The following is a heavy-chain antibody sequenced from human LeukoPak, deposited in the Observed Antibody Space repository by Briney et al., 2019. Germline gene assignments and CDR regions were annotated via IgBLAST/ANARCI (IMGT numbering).Heavy chain of an antibody. Sequence: PSQTLSLTCTVSGGSISSGDYYWSWIRQPPGKGLEWIGYIYYSGSTYYNPSLKSRVTISVVTSKNQFSLKLSSVTAADTAVYYCARGGSLLWFGELSYYFDYWGQGTLVTVSS. J-gene: IGHJ4*02. V-gene: IGHV4-30-4*08. CDR3: ARGGSLLWFGELSYYFDY. CDR1: GGSISSGDYY. CDR2: IYYSGST. D-gene: IGHD3-10*01.